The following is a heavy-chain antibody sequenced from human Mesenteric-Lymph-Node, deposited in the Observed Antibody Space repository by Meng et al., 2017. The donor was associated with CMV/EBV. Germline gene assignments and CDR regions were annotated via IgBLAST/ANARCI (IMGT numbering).Heavy chain of an antibody. CDR1: GGSLSGYY. J-gene: IGHJ4*02. V-gene: IGHV4-34*01. Sequence: QVQLHRRGAGLLKPSETLSLTGPVYGGSLSGYYWSWIRQPPGKGLEWIGEINHSGSTNYNPSLKSRVTISVDTSKNQFSLKLSSVTAADTAVYYCARHQRWLKSEGGFNYWGQGTLVTVSS. CDR3: ARHQRWLKSEGGFNY. CDR2: INHSGST. D-gene: IGHD4-23*01.